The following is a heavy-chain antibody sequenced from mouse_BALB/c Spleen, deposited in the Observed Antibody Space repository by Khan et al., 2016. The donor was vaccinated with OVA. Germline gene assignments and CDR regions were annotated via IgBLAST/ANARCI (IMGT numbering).Heavy chain of an antibody. Sequence: EVQLQESGPGLVKPSQSLSLTCTVTGYSITSDYAWNWIRQFPGNKLEWIGYISSTGSTSYNPSLKSRISITRDTSKNQFFLHLHSVTTEDTATYYCARALYDSDSYAMDYWGQGTSVTVSS. CDR2: ISSTGST. CDR3: ARALYDSDSYAMDY. J-gene: IGHJ4*01. D-gene: IGHD2-13*01. V-gene: IGHV3-2*02. CDR1: GYSITSDYA.